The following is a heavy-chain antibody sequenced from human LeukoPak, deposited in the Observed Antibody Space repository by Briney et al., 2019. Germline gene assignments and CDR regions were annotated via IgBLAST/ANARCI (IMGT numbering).Heavy chain of an antibody. CDR2: TYYRSKWYN. CDR3: ARGLSGALDI. J-gene: IGHJ3*02. CDR1: GDSVSSNSAA. D-gene: IGHD5/OR15-5a*01. Sequence: SQTLSLTCAISGDSVSSNSAAWNWIRQSPSRGLEWLGKTYYRSKWYNDYAASVKSRISNNPDTSKNQFSLHLNSVTPEDTAVYYCARGLSGALDIWGQGTMVTVSS. V-gene: IGHV6-1*01.